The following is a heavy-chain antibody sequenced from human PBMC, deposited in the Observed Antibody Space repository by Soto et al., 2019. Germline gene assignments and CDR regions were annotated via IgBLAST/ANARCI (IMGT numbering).Heavy chain of an antibody. J-gene: IGHJ6*02. CDR3: ARDSSGYYYYYYGMDV. Sequence: SETLSLTCTVSGGSISSGDYYWSWIRQPPGKGLEWIGYIYYSGSTYYNPSLKSRVTISVDTSKNQFSLKLSSVTAADTAVYYCARDSSGYYYYYYGMDVWGQGTTVTVSS. D-gene: IGHD3-22*01. CDR2: IYYSGST. V-gene: IGHV4-30-4*01. CDR1: GGSISSGDYY.